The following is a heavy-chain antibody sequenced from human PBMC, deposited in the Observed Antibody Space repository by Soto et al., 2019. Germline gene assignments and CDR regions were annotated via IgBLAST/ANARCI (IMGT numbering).Heavy chain of an antibody. V-gene: IGHV1-69*01. CDR1: GGTFSSYA. CDR3: ARDRNPDYDYVWGSYRVDAFDI. CDR2: IIPIFGTA. Sequence: QVQLVQSGAEVKKPGSSVTVSCKASGGTFSSYAISWVRQAPGQGLEWMGGIIPIFGTANYAQKFQGRVTITADESTSTAYMELSSLRSEDTAVYYCARDRNPDYDYVWGSYRVDAFDIWGQGTMVTVSS. J-gene: IGHJ3*02. D-gene: IGHD3-16*02.